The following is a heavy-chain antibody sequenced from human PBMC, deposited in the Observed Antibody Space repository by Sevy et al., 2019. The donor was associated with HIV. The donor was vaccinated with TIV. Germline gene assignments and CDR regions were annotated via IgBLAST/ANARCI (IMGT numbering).Heavy chain of an antibody. Sequence: SETLSLTCTVSGGSVSSSCYYWGWIRQPPGKGLDWIGSIYYSWSTYYNPSLKSRVTISVDTSKNQFSLKVRSVTAADTAVYYCAREGPRIAQFDYWGQGALVTVSS. CDR1: GGSVSSSCYY. CDR2: IYYSWST. D-gene: IGHD6-13*01. CDR3: AREGPRIAQFDY. V-gene: IGHV4-39*02. J-gene: IGHJ4*02.